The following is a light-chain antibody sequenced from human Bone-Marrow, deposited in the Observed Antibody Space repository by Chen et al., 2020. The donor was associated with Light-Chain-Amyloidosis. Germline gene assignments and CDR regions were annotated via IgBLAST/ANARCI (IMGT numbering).Light chain of an antibody. CDR2: DDS. V-gene: IGLV3-21*02. J-gene: IGLJ3*02. CDR1: NIGSTS. CDR3: QVWDRSRDLPV. Sequence: SYVLTQPSSVSVAPGQTATIACGGNNIGSTSVHWYQQTPGQAPLLVVYDDSDRPSGIPERLSGYNCGNTATLTISWVEAGDEAAYYCQVWDRSRDLPVFGRVTKRTVL.